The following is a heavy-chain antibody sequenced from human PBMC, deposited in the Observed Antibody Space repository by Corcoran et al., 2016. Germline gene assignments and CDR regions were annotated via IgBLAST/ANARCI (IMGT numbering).Heavy chain of an antibody. Sequence: QVRLVQSGAEVKKPGASVKVSCKASGYTFINHDINWVRQATGQGLEWMGWMNSNSGNTGYAQMFQGRVTMTRDTSIDTAYLELSSLRYDDTAVYFCMRGSGQDGRDWFDPWGQGTAVIVSS. J-gene: IGHJ5*02. CDR2: MNSNSGNT. D-gene: IGHD6-19*01. CDR1: GYTFINHD. CDR3: MRGSGQDGRDWFDP. V-gene: IGHV1-8*01.